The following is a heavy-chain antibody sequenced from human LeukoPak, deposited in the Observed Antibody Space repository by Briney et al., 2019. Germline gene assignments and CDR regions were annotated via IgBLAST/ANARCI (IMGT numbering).Heavy chain of an antibody. CDR1: GYTFTSYY. J-gene: IGHJ3*02. D-gene: IGHD6-19*01. CDR2: IIPIFGTA. V-gene: IGHV1-69*13. Sequence: SVKVSCKASGYTFTSYYMHWVRQAPGQGLEWMGGIIPIFGTANYAQKFQGRVTITADESTSTAYMELSSLRSEDTAVYYCARGRQWLVRDAFDIWGQGTMVTVSS. CDR3: ARGRQWLVRDAFDI.